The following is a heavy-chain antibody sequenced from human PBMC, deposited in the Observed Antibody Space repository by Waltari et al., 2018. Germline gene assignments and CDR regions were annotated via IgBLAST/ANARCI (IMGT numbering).Heavy chain of an antibody. J-gene: IGHJ4*02. CDR2: VKPDGTHT. V-gene: IGHV3-74*01. Sequence: DVQLVESGGGIGQPGGSLRLSCVASGFSFSDYWMHWVRQDPEQGLVWVGDVKPDGTHTTNADAVKGRFTVARDNAKNTVYLQMNSLRADDTAVYFCARDTPGDGIDYWGQGTLGTVSS. D-gene: IGHD7-27*01. CDR3: ARDTPGDGIDY. CDR1: GFSFSDYW.